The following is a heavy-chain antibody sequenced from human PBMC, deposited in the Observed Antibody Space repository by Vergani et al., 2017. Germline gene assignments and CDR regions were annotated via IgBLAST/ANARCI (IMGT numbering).Heavy chain of an antibody. Sequence: EVQLVETGGGLIQPGGSLRLSCAASGFTVSSNYMSWVRQAPGKGLEWVSVIYSGGSTYYAESVKGRFTISRDNSKNTLYLQMNSLRAEDTAVYYCARDRVDFWSGTFDYWGQGTLVTVSS. D-gene: IGHD3-3*01. V-gene: IGHV3-53*02. J-gene: IGHJ4*02. CDR1: GFTVSSNY. CDR2: IYSGGST. CDR3: ARDRVDFWSGTFDY.